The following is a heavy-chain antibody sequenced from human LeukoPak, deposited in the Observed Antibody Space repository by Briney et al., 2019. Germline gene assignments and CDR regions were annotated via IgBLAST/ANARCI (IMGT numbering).Heavy chain of an antibody. Sequence: GGSLRLSCAASGFTFSGSAMHWVRQASGKGLEWVGRIRSKANSYATAYAASVKGRFTISRDDSKNTAYLQMNSLKTEDTAVYYCTRVLSGSDGEYYFDYWGQGTLVTVSS. D-gene: IGHD1-26*01. CDR1: GFTFSGSA. V-gene: IGHV3-73*01. J-gene: IGHJ4*02. CDR3: TRVLSGSDGEYYFDY. CDR2: IRSKANSYAT.